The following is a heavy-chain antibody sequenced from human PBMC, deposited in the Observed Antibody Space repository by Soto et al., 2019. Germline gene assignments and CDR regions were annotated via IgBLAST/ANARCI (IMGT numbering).Heavy chain of an antibody. CDR2: INHSGST. V-gene: IGHV4-34*01. J-gene: IGHJ6*04. D-gene: IGHD3-3*01. CDR1: GGSFSGYY. CDR3: ARGGYDFWSGYYRPVYYYYGMDV. Sequence: PSETLSLTCAVYGGSFSGYYWSWIRQPPGKGLEWIGEINHSGSTNYNPSLKSRVTISVDTSKNQFSLKLSSVTAADTAVYYCARGGYDFWSGYYRPVYYYYGMDVWGKGTTVTVSS.